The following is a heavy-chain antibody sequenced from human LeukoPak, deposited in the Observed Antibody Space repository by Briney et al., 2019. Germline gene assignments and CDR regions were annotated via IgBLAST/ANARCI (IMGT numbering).Heavy chain of an antibody. CDR1: GFTFSGAW. CDR2: ISADGSSA. V-gene: IGHV3-74*01. Sequence: GESLRLSCAASGFTFSGAWMHWVCQAPGKGLVWVSRISADGSSASYADSVKGRFTIYRDNVKNTLTLQMLSRRAEDTAVYYCGRAGYRSRNALDIWGQGTMVIVSS. CDR3: GRAGYRSRNALDI. D-gene: IGHD3-16*02. J-gene: IGHJ3*02.